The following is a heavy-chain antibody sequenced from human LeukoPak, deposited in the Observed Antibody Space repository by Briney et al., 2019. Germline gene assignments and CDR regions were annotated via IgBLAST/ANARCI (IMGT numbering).Heavy chain of an antibody. V-gene: IGHV3-30-3*01. J-gene: IGHJ6*02. CDR1: GFTFSSYA. CDR2: ISYGGSNK. Sequence: GGSLRLSCAASGFTFSSYAMHWVRQAPGKGLEWVAVISYGGSNKYYADSVKGRFTISRDNSKNTLYLQMNSLRAEDTAVYYCARVLFPLPYYYYGMDVWGQGTTVTVSS. CDR3: ARVLFPLPYYYYGMDV.